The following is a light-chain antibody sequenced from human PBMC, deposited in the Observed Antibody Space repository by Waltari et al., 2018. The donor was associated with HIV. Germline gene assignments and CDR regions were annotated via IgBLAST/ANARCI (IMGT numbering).Light chain of an antibody. J-gene: IGKJ5*01. CDR2: DAS. V-gene: IGKV1-33*01. CDR1: QDINNY. Sequence: DIQMTQSPSSLSASVGDRVTITCQASQDINNYVNWYQQKSGKAPKLLLFDASTLETGGPSRFSENGSWTDFTLIIRNLQPEDIGTYYCQQYDSVPITFGQGTRLEIK. CDR3: QQYDSVPIT.